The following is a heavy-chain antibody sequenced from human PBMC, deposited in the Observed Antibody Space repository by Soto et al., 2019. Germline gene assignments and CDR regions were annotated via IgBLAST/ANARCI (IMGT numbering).Heavy chain of an antibody. Sequence: ASVKVSCKVSGYTLTELSMHWVRQAPGKGLEWMGGFDPEDGETIYAQKFQGRVTMTEDTSTDTAYMELSSLRSEDTAVYYCATSSSSSSRLDYYYGMDVWGQGTTVTVS. CDR1: GYTLTELS. V-gene: IGHV1-24*01. D-gene: IGHD6-6*01. J-gene: IGHJ6*02. CDR2: FDPEDGET. CDR3: ATSSSSSSRLDYYYGMDV.